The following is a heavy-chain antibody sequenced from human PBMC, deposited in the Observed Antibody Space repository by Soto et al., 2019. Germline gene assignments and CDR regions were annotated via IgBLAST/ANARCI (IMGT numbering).Heavy chain of an antibody. Sequence: NPSETLSLTCAVSTYSISSDYYWGWIRQPPGKGLEWIGSIYHSGSTYYNPSLKSRVTISIDTSKNQFSLKLSSATAADTAVYYCARDRERYRYSSSWFDPWGQGTLVTVSS. CDR3: ARDRERYRYSSSWFDP. CDR2: IYHSGST. J-gene: IGHJ5*02. CDR1: TYSISSDYY. D-gene: IGHD5-18*01. V-gene: IGHV4-38-2*02.